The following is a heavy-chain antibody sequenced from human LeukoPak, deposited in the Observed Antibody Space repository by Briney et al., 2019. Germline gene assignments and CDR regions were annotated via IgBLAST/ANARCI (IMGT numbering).Heavy chain of an antibody. J-gene: IGHJ6*02. D-gene: IGHD6-19*01. Sequence: SETLSLTCTVSGGSISSSSYYWGWIRQPPGKGLEWIGSIYYSGSTYYNPSLKSRVTISVDTSKNQFSLKLSSVTAADTAVYYCARTAVALTNHETALYGMDVWGQGTTVTVSS. CDR3: ARTAVALTNHETALYGMDV. CDR1: GGSISSSSYY. V-gene: IGHV4-39*07. CDR2: IYYSGST.